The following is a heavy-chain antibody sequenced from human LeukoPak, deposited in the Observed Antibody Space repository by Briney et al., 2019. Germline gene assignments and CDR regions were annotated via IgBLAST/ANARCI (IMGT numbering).Heavy chain of an antibody. V-gene: IGHV1-2*02. CDR1: GYTFTGYY. D-gene: IGHD2-15*01. CDR3: ARVLSGGTPGGDY. CDR2: INPNSGST. J-gene: IGHJ4*02. Sequence: ASVKVSCKASGYTFTGYYMHWVRQAPGQGLEWMGWINPNSGSTNYAQKFQGRVTMTRDTSISTAYMELSRLRSDDTAVYYCARVLSGGTPGGDYWGQGTLVTVSS.